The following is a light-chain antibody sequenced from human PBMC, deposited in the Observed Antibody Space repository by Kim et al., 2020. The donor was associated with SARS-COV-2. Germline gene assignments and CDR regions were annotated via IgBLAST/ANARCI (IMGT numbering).Light chain of an antibody. V-gene: IGKV1-33*01. Sequence: DIQMTQSPSSLSASVGDRVTITCQASQDISNYLNWYQQKPGKAPKLLIYDASNLETVVPSRFSGSGSGTDFTFTISSLQPEDIATYYCQQYDNLPLGFGGGTKVDIK. CDR3: QQYDNLPLG. CDR1: QDISNY. CDR2: DAS. J-gene: IGKJ4*01.